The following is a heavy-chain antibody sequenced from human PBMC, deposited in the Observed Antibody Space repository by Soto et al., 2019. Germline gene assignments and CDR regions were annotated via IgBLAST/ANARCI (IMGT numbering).Heavy chain of an antibody. V-gene: IGHV4-59*11. J-gene: IGHJ4*02. CDR3: ATIRRDGYDRYFDY. CDR1: GGSISDHD. Sequence: SETQSLTCTVSGGSISDHDYMWIRQSPGKGLEYIGYVYNTGTSNSNPSLQRRGTISVDTSKNQFSLKLRSVTAEDTAVYYCATIRRDGYDRYFDYWGQGTLVTVSS. CDR2: VYNTGTS. D-gene: IGHD5-12*01.